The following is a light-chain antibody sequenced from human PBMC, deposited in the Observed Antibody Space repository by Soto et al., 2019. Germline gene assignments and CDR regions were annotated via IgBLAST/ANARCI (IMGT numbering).Light chain of an antibody. Sequence: QSVLTQPPSASGTPGQRVTISCSGGSSNIGSEYVVWYQHLPGTAPKLLIYRNNQRPSGVPDRFAGSKSGTSASLAISGLRSEDEADYYCAARDDSLSGHWVFGGGTKLTVL. CDR3: AARDDSLSGHWV. J-gene: IGLJ3*02. CDR2: RNN. V-gene: IGLV1-47*01. CDR1: SSNIGSEY.